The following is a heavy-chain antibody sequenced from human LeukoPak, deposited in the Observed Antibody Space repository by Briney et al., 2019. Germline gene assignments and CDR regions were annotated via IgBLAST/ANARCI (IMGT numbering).Heavy chain of an antibody. CDR3: ATRYCSSTSCYFIY. Sequence: ASVKVSCKVSGYTLTELSMHWVRQAPGKGLEWKGGFDPEDGETIYAQKFQGRGTMTEDTSTDTAYMELSSLRSEDTAVYYCATRYCSSTSCYFIYWGQGTLVTVSS. CDR2: FDPEDGET. V-gene: IGHV1-24*01. CDR1: GYTLTELS. J-gene: IGHJ4*02. D-gene: IGHD2-2*01.